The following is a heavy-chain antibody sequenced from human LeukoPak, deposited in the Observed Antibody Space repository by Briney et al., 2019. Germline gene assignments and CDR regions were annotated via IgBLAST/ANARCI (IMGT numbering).Heavy chain of an antibody. CDR3: ARQAVGIAVAVPPDY. Sequence: GESLKISCKGSGYSFTSYWIGWVRQMPGKGLEWMGIIYPGDSDTRYSPSFQGQVTISADKSISTAYLQWSSLKASDTAMYYCARQAVGIAVAVPPDYWGQGTLVTVSS. CDR1: GYSFTSYW. V-gene: IGHV5-51*01. CDR2: IYPGDSDT. J-gene: IGHJ4*02. D-gene: IGHD6-19*01.